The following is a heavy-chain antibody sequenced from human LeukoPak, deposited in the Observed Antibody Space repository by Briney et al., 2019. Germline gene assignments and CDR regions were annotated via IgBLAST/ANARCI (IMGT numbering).Heavy chain of an antibody. D-gene: IGHD2-15*01. CDR1: GFTFSSYE. J-gene: IGHJ6*02. CDR2: ISSSGSTI. Sequence: GGSLRLSCAASGFTFSSYEMNWVRQAPGKGLEWVSYISSSGSTIYYADSVKGRFTITRDNAKNSLYLQMNSLRAEDTAVYYCAREIGVVVAATDRGMDVWGQGTTVTVSS. CDR3: AREIGVVVAATDRGMDV. V-gene: IGHV3-48*03.